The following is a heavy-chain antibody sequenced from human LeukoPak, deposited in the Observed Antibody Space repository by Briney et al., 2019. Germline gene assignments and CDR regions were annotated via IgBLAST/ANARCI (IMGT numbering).Heavy chain of an antibody. D-gene: IGHD6-19*01. Sequence: GASVKVSCKASGYTFTGYYMHWVRQAPGQGLEWMGWINPNSGGTNYAQKFQGRVTMTRDTSISTAYMELSRLRSDDTAVYYCARDQTAVAERDYYDMDVWGQGTTVTVSS. J-gene: IGHJ6*02. V-gene: IGHV1-2*02. CDR1: GYTFTGYY. CDR2: INPNSGGT. CDR3: ARDQTAVAERDYYDMDV.